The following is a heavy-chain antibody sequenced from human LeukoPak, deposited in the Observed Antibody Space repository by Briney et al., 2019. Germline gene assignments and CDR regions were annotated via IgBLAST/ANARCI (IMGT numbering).Heavy chain of an antibody. V-gene: IGHV1-18*01. J-gene: IGHJ5*02. CDR1: GYTFTSYG. CDR2: ISAYNGNT. CDR3: ARGGLGYCSGGSCPTSWFDP. Sequence: ASVKVSCKASGYTFTSYGIDWVRQAPGQGLEWIGWISAYNGNTNYVQKLQGRVTMTTDTSTSTAYMELRSLRSDDTAVYYCARGGLGYCSGGSCPTSWFDPWGQGTLVIVSS. D-gene: IGHD2-15*01.